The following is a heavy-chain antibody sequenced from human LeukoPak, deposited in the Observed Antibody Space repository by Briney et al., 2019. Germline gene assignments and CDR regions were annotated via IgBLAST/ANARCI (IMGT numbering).Heavy chain of an antibody. CDR2: IHFSGST. CDR1: ADSIGSSGHY. J-gene: IGHJ4*02. D-gene: IGHD3-10*01. CDR3: ARGGNRFGGFYFDY. V-gene: IGHV4-31*03. Sequence: SQTLSLTCTVSADSIGSSGHYWTWIRQHPGKGPETIGFIHFSGSTNHNPSLKSRVAISVDASKNQFSLRLSSVTSADTAVYYCARGGNRFGGFYFDYWGQGILVTVSS.